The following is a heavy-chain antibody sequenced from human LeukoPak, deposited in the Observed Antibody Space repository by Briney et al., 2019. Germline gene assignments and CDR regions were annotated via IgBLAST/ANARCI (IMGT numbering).Heavy chain of an antibody. V-gene: IGHV4-34*01. J-gene: IGHJ5*02. Sequence: SETLSLTCAVYGGSFSGYYWSWIRQPPGKGLEWNGEINHSGSTNYNPSLKGRVTVSVDTSKNQFSLKLSSVTAADTAFYYCARTNRFDPWGQGTLVTVSS. CDR2: INHSGST. CDR3: ARTNRFDP. CDR1: GGSFSGYY.